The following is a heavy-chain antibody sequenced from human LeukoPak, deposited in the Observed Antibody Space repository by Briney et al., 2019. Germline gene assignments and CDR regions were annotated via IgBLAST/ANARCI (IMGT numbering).Heavy chain of an antibody. CDR1: GYSISSGYY. CDR3: ARGGGDYGGNSQFWYFDL. J-gene: IGHJ2*01. CDR2: IYHSGST. D-gene: IGHD4-23*01. Sequence: SETLSLTCTVSGYSISSGYYWGWIRQPPGKGLEWIGNIYHSGSTYYNPSLKSRVTISVDTSKNQFSVKLSSVTAADTAVYYCARGGGDYGGNSQFWYFDLWGRGTLVTVSS. V-gene: IGHV4-38-2*02.